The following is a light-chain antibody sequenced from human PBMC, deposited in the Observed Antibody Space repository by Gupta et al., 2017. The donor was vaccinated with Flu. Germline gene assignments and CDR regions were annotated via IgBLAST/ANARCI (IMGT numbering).Light chain of an antibody. Sequence: IQLTQSPSLLSASVGERVTITCRASQDISSSLAWYKQKPGKAPELLIYATSTLHSGVPSRCSGSGSGTEFSLTISSLQSEDFATYDCQQVIGYHLSFGTGTKVETK. V-gene: IGKV1-9*01. J-gene: IGKJ3*01. CDR3: QQVIGYHLS. CDR1: QDISSS. CDR2: ATS.